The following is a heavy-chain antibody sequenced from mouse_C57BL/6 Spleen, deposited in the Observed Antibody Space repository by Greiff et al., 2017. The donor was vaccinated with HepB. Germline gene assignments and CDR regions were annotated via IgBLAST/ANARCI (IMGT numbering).Heavy chain of an antibody. CDR3: ASYYGSSYFHWYFDV. Sequence: QVQLQQSGAELVRPGTSVKLSCKASGYTFTSYWMHWVKQRPGQGLEWIGVIDPSDSYTNYNQKFKGKATLTVDTSSSTAYMQLSSLTSEDSAVYYCASYYGSSYFHWYFDVWGTGTTVTVSS. D-gene: IGHD1-1*01. J-gene: IGHJ1*03. CDR2: IDPSDSYT. V-gene: IGHV1-59*01. CDR1: GYTFTSYW.